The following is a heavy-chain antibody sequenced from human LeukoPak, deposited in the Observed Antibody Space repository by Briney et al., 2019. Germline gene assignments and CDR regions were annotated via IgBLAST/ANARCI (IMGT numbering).Heavy chain of an antibody. CDR3: AKSVDGGNSPFDY. D-gene: IGHD4-23*01. J-gene: IGHJ4*02. Sequence: SETLSLTCTLSGYSITCTNWWGWIRQPPGKGLECIGYIYYSGTTHYDPSLKSRVTMSVDASKNQFSLKLSSVTAVDTAIYYCAKSVDGGNSPFDYWGQGTLVTVSS. CDR2: IYYSGTT. V-gene: IGHV4-28*01. CDR1: GYSITCTNW.